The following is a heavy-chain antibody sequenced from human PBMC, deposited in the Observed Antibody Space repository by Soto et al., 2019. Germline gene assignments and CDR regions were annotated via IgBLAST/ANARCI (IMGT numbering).Heavy chain of an antibody. CDR1: GFTFSSYG. V-gene: IGHV3-30*18. J-gene: IGHJ6*02. D-gene: IGHD6-19*01. CDR2: ISYDGSNK. CDR3: AKDAEQWSVYGMDV. Sequence: GGSLRLSCAASGFTFSSYGMHWVRQAPGKGLEWVAVISYDGSNKYYADSVKGRFTISRDNSKNTLYLQMNSLRAEDTAVYYCAKDAEQWSVYGMDVWGQGTTVTVSS.